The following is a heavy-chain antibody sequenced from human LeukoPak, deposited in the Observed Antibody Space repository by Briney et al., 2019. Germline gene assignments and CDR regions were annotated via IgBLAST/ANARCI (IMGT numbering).Heavy chain of an antibody. CDR2: IGGSGGST. D-gene: IGHD3-10*01. Sequence: GGSLRLSCAVSGFTFRSHVMSWVRQAPGKGLEWVSAIGGSGGSTYYYADSVQGRFTISRDNSKNTLYLQMNRLGAEDTAVYYCASPDYYGSGSYYAVYHYGMDVWGQGTTVTVSS. CDR1: GFTFRSHV. V-gene: IGHV3-23*01. J-gene: IGHJ6*02. CDR3: ASPDYYGSGSYYAVYHYGMDV.